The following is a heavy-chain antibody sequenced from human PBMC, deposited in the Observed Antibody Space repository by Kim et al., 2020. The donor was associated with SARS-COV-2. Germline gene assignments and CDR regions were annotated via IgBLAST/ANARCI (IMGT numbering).Heavy chain of an antibody. D-gene: IGHD2-2*01. CDR2: TYYSGST. Sequence: SETLSLTCTVSGGSISSYSWSWIRQPPGKGLEWIGYTYYSGSTNYNPSLKSRVTISRDTSTNKFSLKLSSVTAADTAVYYCARERIGYCSSTSCSLHFDYWGQGTLVTVSS. J-gene: IGHJ4*02. CDR3: ARERIGYCSSTSCSLHFDY. V-gene: IGHV4-59*01. CDR1: GGSISSYS.